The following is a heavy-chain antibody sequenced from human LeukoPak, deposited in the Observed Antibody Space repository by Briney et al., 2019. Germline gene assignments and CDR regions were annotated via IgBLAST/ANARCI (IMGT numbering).Heavy chain of an antibody. CDR1: GYSFSSYW. CDR3: ARSERGNWRYFSY. CDR2: IYPGDSDT. J-gene: IGHJ4*02. Sequence: GESLRISCKGSGYSFSSYWIGWVRQMLGKGLEWMGIIYPGDSDTRYSPSFQGQVTISADKSISTAYLQWSSLKASDTAMYYCARSERGNWRYFSYWGQGTLVTVSS. V-gene: IGHV5-51*01. D-gene: IGHD1-20*01.